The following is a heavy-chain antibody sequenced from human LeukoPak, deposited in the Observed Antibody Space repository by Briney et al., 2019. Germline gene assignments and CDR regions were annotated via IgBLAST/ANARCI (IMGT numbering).Heavy chain of an antibody. J-gene: IGHJ4*02. CDR3: ARQDVIIDY. CDR1: GYTFTSYY. CDR2: INPSGGST. V-gene: IGHV1-46*01. Sequence: ASVTVSCKASGYTFTSYYMHWVRQAPGQGLEWMGIINPSGGSTNYAQKFQGRVNMTRDRSTSTIYVELSSLRSEDTAIYYCARQDVIIDYWGQGTLVTVSS. D-gene: IGHD3-10*01.